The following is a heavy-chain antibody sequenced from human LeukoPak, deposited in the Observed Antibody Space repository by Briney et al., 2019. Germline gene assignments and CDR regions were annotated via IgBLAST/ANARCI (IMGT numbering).Heavy chain of an antibody. CDR3: ARDSSEYIWNPNYAPH. Sequence: GGSLRLSCAASGFTFSSYAMHWVRQAPGKGLEWVAVISYDGSNKYYADSVKGRFTISRDNSKNTLYPQMNSLSAEDTAVYYCARDSSEYIWNPNYAPHWGQGTLVTASS. CDR2: ISYDGSNK. V-gene: IGHV3-30*01. CDR1: GFTFSSYA. D-gene: IGHD1-20*01. J-gene: IGHJ4*02.